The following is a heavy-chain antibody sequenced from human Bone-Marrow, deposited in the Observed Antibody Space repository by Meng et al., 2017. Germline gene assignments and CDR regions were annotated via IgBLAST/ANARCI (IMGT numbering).Heavy chain of an antibody. D-gene: IGHD6-13*01. CDR3: AKDRTSSWALDY. CDR2: VSYDGSHQ. J-gene: IGHJ4*02. Sequence: QVQLVESGGGVVQPGRSLRLSCAASGFTFSSSGMHWVRQAPGKGLEWVSTVSYDGSHQSFADSVKGRFTTSRLNSKNTLYLQMNSLRSEDTAVYYCAKDRTSSWALDYWGQGALVTVSS. V-gene: IGHV3-30*18. CDR1: GFTFSSSG.